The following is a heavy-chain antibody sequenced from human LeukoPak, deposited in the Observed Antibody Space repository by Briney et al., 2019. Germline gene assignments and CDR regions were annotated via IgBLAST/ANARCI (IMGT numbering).Heavy chain of an antibody. J-gene: IGHJ4*02. CDR3: ARRRGSSERHFDY. V-gene: IGHV5-51*01. CDR1: GYSFTSYW. CDR2: FYPGGSDY. D-gene: IGHD6-25*01. Sequence: GESLKISCKGSGYSFTSYWIGWVRQMPGKGLGWMGIFYPGGSDYRYSPSFQGQVTIAADKSISTAYLQWSSRKASDTAMYYCARRRGSSERHFDYWGQGTLVTVSS.